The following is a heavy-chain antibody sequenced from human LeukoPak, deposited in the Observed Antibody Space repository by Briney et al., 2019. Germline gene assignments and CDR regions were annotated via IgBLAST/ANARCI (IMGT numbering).Heavy chain of an antibody. V-gene: IGHV7-4-1*02. J-gene: IGHJ6*02. CDR1: GYTFTSYA. Sequence: ASVKVSYKASGYTFTSYAMNWVRQAPGQGLEWMGWINTNTGNPTYAQGFTGRFVFSLDTSVSTAYLQISSLKAEDTAVYYCASLQQQPLHYGMDVWGQGTTVTVSS. D-gene: IGHD6-13*01. CDR2: INTNTGNP. CDR3: ASLQQQPLHYGMDV.